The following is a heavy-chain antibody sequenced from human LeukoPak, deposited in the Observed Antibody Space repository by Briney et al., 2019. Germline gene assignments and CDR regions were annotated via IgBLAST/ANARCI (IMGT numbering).Heavy chain of an antibody. CDR2: MHTSGRT. V-gene: IGHV4-61*02. D-gene: IGHD3-10*01. CDR1: GGSISSGSYY. J-gene: IGHJ5*02. Sequence: SETLSLTCTVSGGSISSGSYYWSWIRQPAGKGLEWIGRMHTSGRTNYNPSLKSRVTISVDTSKNQFSLKLSSVTAADTAVYYCARDQSKDILWFGEFSPWGQGILVSVSS. CDR3: ARDQSKDILWFGEFSP.